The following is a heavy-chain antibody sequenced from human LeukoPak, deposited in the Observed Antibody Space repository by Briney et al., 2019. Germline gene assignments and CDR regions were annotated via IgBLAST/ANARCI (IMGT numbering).Heavy chain of an antibody. V-gene: IGHV3-23*01. D-gene: IGHD1-7*01. CDR2: ISGSGGST. CDR3: AKDLRVSGWKYVHFDY. CDR1: GFTFSSYA. Sequence: GDSLKISCAASGFTFSSYAMSWVRHAPGEGVEWVSAISGSGGSTYYADSVKGRFTISRDNSKNTLYLQMNSLRAEDTAVYYCAKDLRVSGWKYVHFDYWGQGTLVTVSS. J-gene: IGHJ4*02.